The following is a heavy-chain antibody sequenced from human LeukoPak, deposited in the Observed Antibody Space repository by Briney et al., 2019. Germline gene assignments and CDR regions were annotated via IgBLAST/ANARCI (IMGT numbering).Heavy chain of an antibody. V-gene: IGHV1-3*03. CDR1: GYTFTSYA. CDR2: INAGNGNT. D-gene: IGHD2-15*01. CDR3: ARGLGYCSGGSCRGYNWFDP. J-gene: IGHJ5*02. Sequence: ASVKVSCKASGYTFTSYAMHWVRQAPGQRLEWMGWINAGNGNTKYSQEFQGRVTITRDTSASTAHMELSSLRSEDMAVYYCARGLGYCSGGSCRGYNWFDPWGQGTLVTVSS.